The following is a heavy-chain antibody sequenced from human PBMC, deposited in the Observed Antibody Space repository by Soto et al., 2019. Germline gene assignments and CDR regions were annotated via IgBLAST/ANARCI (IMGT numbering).Heavy chain of an antibody. J-gene: IGHJ4*02. CDR1: GFTFSSYW. CDR3: ARDQYSGYEDY. Sequence: EVQLVESGGGLVQPGGSLRLSCAASGFTFSSYWMSWVRQAPGKGLEWVATIKQDGSEKYYVDSVKGRFTISRDNAKNSLYLQMNSLRAEDTAVYYCARDQYSGYEDYWGQGTLVTVSS. V-gene: IGHV3-7*01. D-gene: IGHD5-12*01. CDR2: IKQDGSEK.